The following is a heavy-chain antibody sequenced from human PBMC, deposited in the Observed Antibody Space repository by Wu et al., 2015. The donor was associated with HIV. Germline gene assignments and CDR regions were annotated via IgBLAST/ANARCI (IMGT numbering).Heavy chain of an antibody. V-gene: IGHV1-2*02. J-gene: IGHJ3*02. CDR3: ARLKLERLGHDAFDI. Sequence: QVQLVQSGAEVKKPGASVKVSCKASGYTFTGYYMHWVRQAPGQGLEWMGWINPNSGGTNYAQKFQGRVTMTRDTSISTAYMELSRLRSDDTAVYYCARLKLERLGHDAFDIWGQGTMVTVSS. CDR2: INPNSGGT. D-gene: IGHD1-1*01. CDR1: GYTFTGYY.